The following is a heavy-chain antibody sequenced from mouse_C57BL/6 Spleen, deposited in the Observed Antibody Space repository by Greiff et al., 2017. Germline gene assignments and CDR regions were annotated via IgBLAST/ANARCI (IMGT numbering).Heavy chain of an antibody. CDR2: ISSGNSTI. J-gene: IGHJ4*01. Sequence: EVQLVESGGGLVKPGGSLKLSCAASGFTFSDYGMHWVRQAPEKGLEWVAYISSGNSTIYYADTVKGRFTISRDNAKNTLFLQMTSLRSEDTAMYYCARQGNYYAMDYWGQGTSVTVSS. V-gene: IGHV5-17*01. CDR1: GFTFSDYG. D-gene: IGHD2-1*01. CDR3: ARQGNYYAMDY.